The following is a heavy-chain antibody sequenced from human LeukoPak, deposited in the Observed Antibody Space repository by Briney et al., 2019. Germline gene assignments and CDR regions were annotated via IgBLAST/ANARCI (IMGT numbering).Heavy chain of an antibody. CDR3: ASRSNIVVVPAANPFDY. CDR1: GGSFSGYY. Sequence: SETLSLTCAVYGGSFSGYYWSWIRQPPGKGLEWTGEINHSGSTNYNPSLKSRVTISVDTSKNQFSLKLSSVTAADTAVYYCASRSNIVVVPAANPFDYWGQGTLVTVSS. J-gene: IGHJ4*02. V-gene: IGHV4-34*01. CDR2: INHSGST. D-gene: IGHD2-2*01.